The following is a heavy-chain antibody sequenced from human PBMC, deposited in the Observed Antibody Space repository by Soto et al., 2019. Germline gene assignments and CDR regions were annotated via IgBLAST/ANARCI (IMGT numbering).Heavy chain of an antibody. CDR3: ARGFPADKGAQPVF. Sequence: GGSLRLSCAASGFTFSSFAMSWVRQAPGKGLDWVSAISGSGGSTYSADSVKGRFTISRDNSKNTLYLQMSSLRAEPMAVYYCARGFPADKGAQPVFWDQESLVKVSS. CDR2: ISGSGGST. J-gene: IGHJ4*02. CDR1: GFTFSSFA. D-gene: IGHD2-2*01. V-gene: IGHV3-23*01.